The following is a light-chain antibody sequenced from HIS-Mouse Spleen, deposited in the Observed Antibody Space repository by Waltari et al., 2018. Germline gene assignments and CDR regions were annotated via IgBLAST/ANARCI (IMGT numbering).Light chain of an antibody. CDR1: ALPKKY. J-gene: IGLJ2*01. CDR2: GES. CDR3: YSTDSSGNHRV. Sequence: SYELTQPPSVSVSPGQTARITCSGDALPKKYAYWYQQKSGQAPVLVIYGESKRPSGIPGRFSGSSSGTMATLTISGAQVEDEADYYCYSTDSSGNHRVFGGGTKLTVL. V-gene: IGLV3-10*01.